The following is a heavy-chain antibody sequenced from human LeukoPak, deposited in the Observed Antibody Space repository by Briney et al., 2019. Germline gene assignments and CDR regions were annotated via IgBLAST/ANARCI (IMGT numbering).Heavy chain of an antibody. CDR3: ARDLVRGVKYNWFDP. CDR1: GGTFSSYA. J-gene: IGHJ5*02. Sequence: ASVKVSCKASGGTFSSYAISWVRQAPGQGLEWMGGIVPIFGTANYAQKFQGRVTITADKSTSTACMELSSLRSEDTAVYYCARDLVRGVKYNWFDPWGQGTLVTVSS. CDR2: IVPIFGTA. D-gene: IGHD3-10*01. V-gene: IGHV1-69*06.